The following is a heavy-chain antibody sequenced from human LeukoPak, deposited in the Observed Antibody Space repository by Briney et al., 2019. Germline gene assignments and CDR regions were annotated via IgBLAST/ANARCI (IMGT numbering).Heavy chain of an antibody. Sequence: SETLSLTCAVSGGSSSSGSYYWSWIRQPPGKGLEWIGYIYYSGSTNYNPSLKSRVTISVDTSKNQFSLKLSSVTAADTAVYCCARDGRSYFGGWFDPWGQGTLVTVSS. CDR1: GGSSSSGSYY. V-gene: IGHV4-61*01. CDR2: IYYSGST. D-gene: IGHD1-26*01. CDR3: ARDGRSYFGGWFDP. J-gene: IGHJ5*02.